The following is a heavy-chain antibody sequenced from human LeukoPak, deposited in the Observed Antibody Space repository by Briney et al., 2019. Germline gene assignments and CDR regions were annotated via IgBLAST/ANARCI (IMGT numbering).Heavy chain of an antibody. V-gene: IGHV3-23*01. CDR3: AKVRDSSSWYVGPFDY. CDR1: GFTFSSYA. CDR2: ISGRGGST. D-gene: IGHD6-13*01. J-gene: IGHJ4*02. Sequence: GSLRLSRAASGFTFSSYAMSWVGQAPGRGLGWVSAISGRGGSTYYADSVKGRFTISRDNSKNTLSLQMNSVRAEDTAVYYCAKVRDSSSWYVGPFDYWGQGTQVTVSS.